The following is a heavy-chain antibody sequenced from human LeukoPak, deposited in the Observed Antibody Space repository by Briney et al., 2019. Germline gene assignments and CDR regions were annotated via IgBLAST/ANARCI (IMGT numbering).Heavy chain of an antibody. D-gene: IGHD3-3*01. J-gene: IGHJ6*03. V-gene: IGHV5-51*01. CDR1: GSPFTNYW. Sequence: GESLKISCKASGSPFTNYWIGWVRQMPGKGLEWMGIIYPDDSDTKYSPSFQGHVTISVDESISTAYLQWSSLKASDTAIYYCARHEVGGDSSSGYEYYYYMDVWGKGTAVTVFS. CDR2: IYPDDSDT. CDR3: ARHEVGGDSSSGYEYYYYMDV.